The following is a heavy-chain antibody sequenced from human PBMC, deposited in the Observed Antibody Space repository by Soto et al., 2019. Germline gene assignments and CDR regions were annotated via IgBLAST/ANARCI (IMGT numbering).Heavy chain of an antibody. Sequence: QVQLVQSGAEEKKPGASVKVSCKASGYTFTGYAMHWVRQAPGQRLEWMGWINAGNGNTKYSQKFQGRVTSTRDTSASTAFLELISLRSEDTAAYDCARAVAVPADFDYWGQGTLVTVSS. J-gene: IGHJ4*02. CDR1: GYTFTGYA. CDR2: INAGNGNT. CDR3: ARAVAVPADFDY. D-gene: IGHD6-19*01. V-gene: IGHV1-3*05.